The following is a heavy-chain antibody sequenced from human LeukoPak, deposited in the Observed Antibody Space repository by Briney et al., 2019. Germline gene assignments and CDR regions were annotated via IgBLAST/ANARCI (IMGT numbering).Heavy chain of an antibody. D-gene: IGHD3-22*01. CDR1: GFTFSSYW. V-gene: IGHV3-7*01. J-gene: IGHJ6*02. CDR2: IKQDGSEK. CDR3: ARGGVMIVTPLYYYYGLDL. Sequence: GSLRLSCAASGFTFSSYWMSWVRQAPGKGLEWVANIKQDGSEKYYVDSVKGRFTISRDNAKNSLSLQMNSLRGEDTAVYYCARGGVMIVTPLYYYYGLDLWGQGTTVTVYS.